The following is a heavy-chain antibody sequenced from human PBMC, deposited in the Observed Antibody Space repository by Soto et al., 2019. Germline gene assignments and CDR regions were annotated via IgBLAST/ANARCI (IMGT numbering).Heavy chain of an antibody. CDR1: GGSISSGGYY. CDR2: IYYSGST. V-gene: IGHV4-31*03. D-gene: IGHD1-7*01. Sequence: SETLSLTCTVSGGSISSGGYYWSWIRQHPGKGLEWIGYIYYSGSTYYNPSLKSRVTISVDTSKNQFSLKLSSVTAADTAVYYCARDRATGTTSLVYYYYGMDVWGQGTTVTVSS. J-gene: IGHJ6*02. CDR3: ARDRATGTTSLVYYYYGMDV.